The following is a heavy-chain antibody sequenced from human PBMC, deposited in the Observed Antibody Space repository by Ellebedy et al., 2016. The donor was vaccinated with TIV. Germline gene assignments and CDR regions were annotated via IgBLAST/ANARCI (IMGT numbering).Heavy chain of an antibody. CDR2: IYFSGST. CDR3: ASDTVGWQWQD. CDR1: GGSTGRFY. D-gene: IGHD6-19*01. V-gene: IGHV4-59*01. J-gene: IGHJ4*02. Sequence: MPSETLSLTCTVSGGSTGRFYWSWIRQTPGKGLEWIGHIYFSGSTSYNPSLESRVAISMDTSKNHVSLKLKSVTAADTAVYYCASDTVGWQWQDWGQGTLVSVSS.